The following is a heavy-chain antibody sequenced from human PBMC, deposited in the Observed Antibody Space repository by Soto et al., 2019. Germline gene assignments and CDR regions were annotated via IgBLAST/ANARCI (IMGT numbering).Heavy chain of an antibody. V-gene: IGHV1-18*01. Sequence: ASVKVSCKASGYTFTSYGISWVRQAPGQGLEWMGWIGAYNGNTNYAQKLQGRVTMTTDTSTSTAYMELRSLRSDDTAVYYCASSLIVVVPAASQTYYYYGMDVWGQGTTVTVSS. CDR1: GYTFTSYG. CDR3: ASSLIVVVPAASQTYYYYGMDV. J-gene: IGHJ6*02. D-gene: IGHD2-2*01. CDR2: IGAYNGNT.